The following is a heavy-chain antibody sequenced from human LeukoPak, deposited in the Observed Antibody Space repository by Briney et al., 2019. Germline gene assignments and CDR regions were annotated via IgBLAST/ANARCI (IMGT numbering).Heavy chain of an antibody. CDR3: ARGSIVVVPAANNWFDP. CDR2: INPSGGST. D-gene: IGHD2-2*01. J-gene: IGHJ5*02. V-gene: IGHV1-46*01. CDR1: GYTFTSYY. Sequence: GASVKVSCKAPGYTFTSYYMHWVRQAPGQGLEWMGIINPSGGSTSYAQKFQGRVTMTRDTSTSTVYMELSSLRSEDTAVYYCARGSIVVVPAANNWFDPWGQGTLVTVSS.